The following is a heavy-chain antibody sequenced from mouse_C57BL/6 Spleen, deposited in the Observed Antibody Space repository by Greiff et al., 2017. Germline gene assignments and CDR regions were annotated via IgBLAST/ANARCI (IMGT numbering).Heavy chain of an antibody. Sequence: EVQLVESGPGLVKPSQSLSLTCSVTGYSITSGYYWNWIRQFPGNKLEWMGYISYDGSNNYNPSLKNRISITRDTSKNQFFLKLNSVTTEDTATYYCARDHYGSIYWYFDVWGTGTTVTVSS. CDR3: ARDHYGSIYWYFDV. CDR1: GYSITSGYY. J-gene: IGHJ1*03. D-gene: IGHD1-1*01. V-gene: IGHV3-6*01. CDR2: ISYDGSN.